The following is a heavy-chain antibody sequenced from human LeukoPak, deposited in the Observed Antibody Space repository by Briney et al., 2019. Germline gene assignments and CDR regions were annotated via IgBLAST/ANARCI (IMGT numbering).Heavy chain of an antibody. CDR1: GGSFSGYY. J-gene: IGHJ4*02. CDR3: ARLDHRRFYDSSGQIDY. CDR2: INHSGST. V-gene: IGHV4-34*01. Sequence: SETLSLTCAVYGGSFSGYYWSWIRQPPGKGLEWIGEINHSGSTNYNPSLKSQVTISVDTSKNQFSLKLSSVTAADTAVYYCARLDHRRFYDSSGQIDYWGQGTLVTVSS. D-gene: IGHD3-22*01.